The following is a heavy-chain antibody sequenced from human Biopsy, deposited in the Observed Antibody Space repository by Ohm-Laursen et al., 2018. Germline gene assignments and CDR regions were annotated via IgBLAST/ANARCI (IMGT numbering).Heavy chain of an antibody. D-gene: IGHD1-26*01. CDR2: VTTTSSYI. J-gene: IGHJ3*01. CDR1: GFDFSDYS. V-gene: IGHV3-21*01. Sequence: SLRLSCSASGFDFSDYSMSWVRQAPGKGLGWVSSVTTTSSYIYYADSVKGRFTISRDNAQNSLYLHMNSLRAEDTAVYYCARLNSGTYDASDLWGQGTMVIVSS. CDR3: ARLNSGTYDASDL.